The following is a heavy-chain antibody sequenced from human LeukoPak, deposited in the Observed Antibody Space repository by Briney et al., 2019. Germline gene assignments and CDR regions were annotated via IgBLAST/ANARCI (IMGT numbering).Heavy chain of an antibody. V-gene: IGHV3-48*04. J-gene: IGHJ6*02. CDR3: ARESGSATWYYGMDV. CDR2: ISSSGTII. Sequence: GGSLRLSCTASGFTFTNYWMSWVRQAPGKGLEWVSYISSSGTIIYYADSVKGRFTISRDYAKNSLYLQMNSLRAEDTAVYYCARESGSATWYYGMDVWGQGTTVTVSS. CDR1: GFTFTNYW. D-gene: IGHD1-1*01.